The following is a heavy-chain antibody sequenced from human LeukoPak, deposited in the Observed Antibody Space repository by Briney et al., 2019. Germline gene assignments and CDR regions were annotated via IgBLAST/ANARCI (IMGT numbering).Heavy chain of an antibody. CDR2: VYPVDSDT. V-gene: IGHV5-51*01. Sequence: GESLKISCKGSGYSFTSGYSFAVYWIGWVRQMPGNGLEWMGIVYPVDSDTRYSPSFQGQVTISVDTSISTAYLQWSSLKASDTAIYYCVRRGYCDGTGGCHSNPFDIWGQGTMVTVSS. D-gene: IGHD2/OR15-2a*01. J-gene: IGHJ3*02. CDR1: GYSFTSGYSFAVYW. CDR3: VRRGYCDGTGGCHSNPFDI.